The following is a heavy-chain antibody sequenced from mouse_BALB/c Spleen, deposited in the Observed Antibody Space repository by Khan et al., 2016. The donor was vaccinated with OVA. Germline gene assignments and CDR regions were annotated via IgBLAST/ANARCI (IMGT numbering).Heavy chain of an antibody. CDR2: ISNSGSA. D-gene: IGHD4-1*01. J-gene: IGHJ4*01. CDR3: ASELGRYYAMDY. CDR1: GYSITRDYA. Sequence: EVQLQESGPGLVKPSQSLSLTCTVTGYSITRDYAWNWIRQFPGNELEWMGYISNSGSASYNPSLKSRISITRDTSKNQFFLQLDYVTPEATATYYCASELGRYYAMDYWGQGTSVTVSS. V-gene: IGHV3-2*02.